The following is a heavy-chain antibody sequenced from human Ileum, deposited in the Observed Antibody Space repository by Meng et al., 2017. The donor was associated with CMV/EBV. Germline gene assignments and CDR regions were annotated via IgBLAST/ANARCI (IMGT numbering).Heavy chain of an antibody. Sequence: FSSYSMNWGRQAQGKGLEWVSSISSSSSYIYYADSVKGRFTISRDNAKNSLYLQMNSLRAEDTAVYYCAREAYCSSTSCYYAEYFQHWGQGTLVTVSS. D-gene: IGHD2-2*01. CDR3: AREAYCSSTSCYYAEYFQH. CDR1: FSSYS. CDR2: ISSSSSYI. J-gene: IGHJ1*01. V-gene: IGHV3-21*01.